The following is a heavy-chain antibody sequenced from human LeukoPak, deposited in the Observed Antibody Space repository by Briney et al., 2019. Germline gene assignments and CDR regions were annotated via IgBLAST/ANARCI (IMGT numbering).Heavy chain of an antibody. Sequence: SETLSLTCNVSGGSISSYYWSWIRQPPGKGLEWIGYIYYSGSTNYNPSLKSRVTISVDTSKNQFSLKLSSVTAADTAVYYCARYIVGATTMAFDIWGQGTMVTVSS. CDR3: ARYIVGATTMAFDI. J-gene: IGHJ3*02. V-gene: IGHV4-59*01. CDR2: IYYSGST. CDR1: GGSISSYY. D-gene: IGHD1-26*01.